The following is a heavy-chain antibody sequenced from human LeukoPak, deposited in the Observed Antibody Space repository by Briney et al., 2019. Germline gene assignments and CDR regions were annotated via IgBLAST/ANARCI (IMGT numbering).Heavy chain of an antibody. D-gene: IGHD5-24*01. Sequence: PSETLSLTCPVSGGSVDTHYWSWIRQPPGKGLEWIGYIRYTGSTTYNPSLKTRVSMSVDTSKNLFSLKLSSVTAADTAVYYCARDIGDDYTNWFDPWGQGTLVIVSS. V-gene: IGHV4-59*02. CDR3: ARDIGDDYTNWFDP. CDR2: IRYTGST. CDR1: GGSVDTHY. J-gene: IGHJ5*02.